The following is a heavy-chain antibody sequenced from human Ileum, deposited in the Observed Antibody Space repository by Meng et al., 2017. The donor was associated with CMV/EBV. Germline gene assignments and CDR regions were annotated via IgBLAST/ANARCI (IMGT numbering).Heavy chain of an antibody. V-gene: IGHV3-23*03. Sequence: GGSLRLSCAASGFTFSSYAMSWVRQAPGKGLEWVSVIYSGGSSTYYADSVKGRFTISRDNSKNTLYLQMNSLRAEDTAVYYCAKVVKRTWAYCGGDCYSGHDAFDIWGQGTRVTGSS. CDR1: GFTFSSYA. CDR3: AKVVKRTWAYCGGDCYSGHDAFDI. J-gene: IGHJ3*02. CDR2: IYSGGSST. D-gene: IGHD2-21*01.